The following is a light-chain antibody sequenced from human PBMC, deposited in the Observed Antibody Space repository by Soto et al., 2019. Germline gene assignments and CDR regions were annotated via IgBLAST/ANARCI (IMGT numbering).Light chain of an antibody. CDR1: SSDVGSYNL. V-gene: IGLV2-23*03. CDR3: CSYAGSSTFWV. CDR2: EGS. J-gene: IGLJ1*01. Sequence: QSALTQPASVSGSPGQSITISCTGTSSDVGSYNLVSWYQQHPGKAPKLMIYEGSKRPSGVSNRFSGSKSGNTASLTISGLQAEDEADYYCCSYAGSSTFWVFGPGTKVTVL.